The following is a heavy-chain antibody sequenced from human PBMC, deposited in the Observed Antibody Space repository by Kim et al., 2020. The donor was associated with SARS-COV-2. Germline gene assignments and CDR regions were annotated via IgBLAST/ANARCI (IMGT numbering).Heavy chain of an antibody. CDR1: GGSISSYY. Sequence: SETLSLTCTVSGGSISSYYWSWIRQPPGKGLEWIGYIYYSGSTNYNPSLKSRVTISVDTSKNQFSLKLSSVTAADTAVYYCARAKGFGEGVVYWGQGTLVTVSS. D-gene: IGHD3-10*01. J-gene: IGHJ4*02. CDR3: ARAKGFGEGVVY. V-gene: IGHV4-59*01. CDR2: IYYSGST.